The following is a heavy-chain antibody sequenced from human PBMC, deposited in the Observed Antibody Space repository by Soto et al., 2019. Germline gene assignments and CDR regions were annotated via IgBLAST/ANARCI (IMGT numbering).Heavy chain of an antibody. J-gene: IGHJ6*03. CDR3: AKDGKGDYYGSGSYYKARYYYYYMDV. CDR2: ISLISSSI. Sequence: PGGSLTLSCAPSGFTFSSYSMNCVRQAPGKGLEWVSYISLISSSIRYADSVKGRFTISRDNAKNSLYLQMNSLRAEDTALYYCAKDGKGDYYGSGSYYKARYYYYYMDVWGKGTTVTVSS. V-gene: IGHV3-48*04. CDR1: GFTFSSYS. D-gene: IGHD3-10*01.